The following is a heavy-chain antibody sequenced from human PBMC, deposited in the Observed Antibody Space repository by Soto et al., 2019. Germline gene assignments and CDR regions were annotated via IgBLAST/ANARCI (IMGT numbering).Heavy chain of an antibody. Sequence: SETLSLTCTVSGASISSSYWSWIRQSPGKGLERIEYVYHTGSTNYNPSLKSRVTISLVTSKSQFSLNLTSLTTADTAVYFCARGGNRYSNVASGVGGFDYWGQGALVT. CDR3: ARGGNRYSNVASGVGGFDY. D-gene: IGHD5-12*01. V-gene: IGHV4-59*01. CDR2: VYHTGST. CDR1: GASISSSY. J-gene: IGHJ4*02.